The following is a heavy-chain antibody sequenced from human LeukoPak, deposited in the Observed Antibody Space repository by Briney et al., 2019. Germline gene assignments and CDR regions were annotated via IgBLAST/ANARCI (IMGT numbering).Heavy chain of an antibody. D-gene: IGHD4-11*01. J-gene: IGHJ6*03. Sequence: ASVKVSCKASGYTFTGYYMHWVRQAPGQGLEWMGWISAYNGNTNYAQKLQGRVTMTTDTSTSTAYMELRSLRSDDTAVYYCATTGANYYYYYMDVWAKGPRSPSP. CDR1: GYTFTGYY. V-gene: IGHV1-18*04. CDR3: ATTGANYYYYYMDV. CDR2: ISAYNGNT.